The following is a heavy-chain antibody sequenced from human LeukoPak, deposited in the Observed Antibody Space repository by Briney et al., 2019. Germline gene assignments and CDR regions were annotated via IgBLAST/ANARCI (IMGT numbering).Heavy chain of an antibody. V-gene: IGHV1-69*04. D-gene: IGHD3-9*01. Sequence: SVKASCKATGGTFTNYAVSWVRQAPGQGLEWMGRIIVTLGTPNYAQKFQGRVAITADKSTSTAYMELSSLRSEDTAVYYCARAVDDDLAGYYWGDWFDPWGQGTLVTVSS. J-gene: IGHJ5*02. CDR2: IIVTLGTP. CDR3: ARAVDDDLAGYYWGDWFDP. CDR1: GGTFTNYA.